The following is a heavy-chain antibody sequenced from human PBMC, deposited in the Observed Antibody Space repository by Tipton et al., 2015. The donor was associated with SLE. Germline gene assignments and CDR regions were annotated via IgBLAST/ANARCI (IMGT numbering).Heavy chain of an antibody. Sequence: QLVQSGAEVKKPGESLKISCKGSGYRFTSYWIAWVRRMPGKGLEWMGMISPGDSDIRYSPSFQGQVTISVDKSISTAYLQWSSLKASDTAMYYGARRNIDWNYVDYWGRGTLGTVSS. J-gene: IGHJ4*02. CDR2: ISPGDSDI. CDR1: GYRFTSYW. CDR3: ARRNIDWNYVDY. V-gene: IGHV5-51*03. D-gene: IGHD1-1*01.